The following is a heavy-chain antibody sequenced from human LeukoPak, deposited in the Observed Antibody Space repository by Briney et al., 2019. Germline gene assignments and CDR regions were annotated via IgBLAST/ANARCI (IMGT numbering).Heavy chain of an antibody. CDR1: GFTFSSYA. J-gene: IGHJ4*02. V-gene: IGHV3-23*01. Sequence: GGSLRLSCAASGFTFSSYAMSWVRQAPGKGLEWVSAISGSTYYADSVKGRFTISRDNSKNTLYLQMNSLRAEDTAVYYCAKSSLRYFDYWGQGTLVTASS. CDR2: ISGST. CDR3: AKSSLRYFDY. D-gene: IGHD6-6*01.